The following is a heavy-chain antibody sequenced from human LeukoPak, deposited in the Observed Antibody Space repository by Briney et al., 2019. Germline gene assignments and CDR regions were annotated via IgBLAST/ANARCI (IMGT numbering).Heavy chain of an antibody. CDR1: GFTFSSYA. Sequence: GGSLRLSCAASGFTFSSYAMSWVRQAPGKGLEWVSAISGSGGSTYYADSVKGRFTISRENSKNTLYLQMNSLRAEDTAVYYCAKDGSGSYYIFDYWGQGTLVTVSS. V-gene: IGHV3-23*01. J-gene: IGHJ4*02. D-gene: IGHD1-26*01. CDR3: AKDGSGSYYIFDY. CDR2: ISGSGGST.